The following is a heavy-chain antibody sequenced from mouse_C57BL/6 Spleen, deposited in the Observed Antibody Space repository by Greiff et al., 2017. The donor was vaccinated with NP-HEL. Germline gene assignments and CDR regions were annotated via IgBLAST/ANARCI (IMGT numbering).Heavy chain of an antibody. Sequence: VQLQQSGAELVRPGASVKLSCKASGYTFTDYYINWVKQRPGQGLEWIARIYPGSGNTYYNEKFKGKATLTAEKSSSTAYMQLSSLTSEDSAVYFCARLITTVDAMDYWGQGTSVTVSS. CDR3: ARLITTVDAMDY. J-gene: IGHJ4*01. CDR1: GYTFTDYY. V-gene: IGHV1-76*01. D-gene: IGHD1-1*01. CDR2: IYPGSGNT.